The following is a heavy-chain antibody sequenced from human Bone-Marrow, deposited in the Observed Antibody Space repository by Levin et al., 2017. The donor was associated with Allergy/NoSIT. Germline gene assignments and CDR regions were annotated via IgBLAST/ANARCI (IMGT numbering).Heavy chain of an antibody. CDR1: GFLFSDYS. D-gene: IGHD3-22*01. Sequence: GESLKISCAGSGFLFSDYSMNWIRQAPGKGLEWIAYTGTTSGAIHYADSVKGRFTISRDNAKNSLFLQMNNLRAEDTAVYYCARGTMVAVVISDYYYYGMDVWGQGTAVTVSS. CDR3: ARGTMVAVVISDYYYYGMDV. J-gene: IGHJ6*02. V-gene: IGHV3-11*01. CDR2: TGTTSGAI.